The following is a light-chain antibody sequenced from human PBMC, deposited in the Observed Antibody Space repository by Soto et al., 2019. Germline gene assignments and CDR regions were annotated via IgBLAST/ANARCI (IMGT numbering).Light chain of an antibody. Sequence: EIVMTQSPATLSVSPGERATLSCRASQSVGSNLAWYQQKPGQAPRLLMYGASTRATGIPARFSGTGSEAKFTLTISSLQHADFAVYYCQQYNNRPPWTFGQGTKVEIK. V-gene: IGKV3-15*01. J-gene: IGKJ1*01. CDR3: QQYNNRPPWT. CDR2: GAS. CDR1: QSVGSN.